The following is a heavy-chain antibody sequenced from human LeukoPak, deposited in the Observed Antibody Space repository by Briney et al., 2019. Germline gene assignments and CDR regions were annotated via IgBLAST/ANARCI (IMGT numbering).Heavy chain of an antibody. D-gene: IGHD3-22*01. Sequence: GGSLRLSCAASGLTFSSYAMSWVRQAPGKGLDWVSSISSSSRYIYYADSVKGRFTISRYNAKNSLYLQMNSLRAEDTAVYYCARDIYDSSGYPHFDYWGQGTLVTVSS. CDR1: GLTFSSYA. J-gene: IGHJ4*02. CDR2: ISSSSRYI. V-gene: IGHV3-21*01. CDR3: ARDIYDSSGYPHFDY.